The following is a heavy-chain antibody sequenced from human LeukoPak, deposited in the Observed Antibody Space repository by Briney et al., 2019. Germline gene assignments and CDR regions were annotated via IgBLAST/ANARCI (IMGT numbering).Heavy chain of an antibody. J-gene: IGHJ4*02. CDR1: GGSVSSGSYY. Sequence: SETLSLTCTVSGGSVSSGSYYWSWVRQPPGKGLEWIGYIYYTGSTNYNPSLKSRVTMSVDASKNQFSLKLTSVTAADTAVYYCARYHCPSGVCDGFDYWGQGTLVTVST. CDR3: ARYHCPSGVCDGFDY. D-gene: IGHD2-8*01. CDR2: IYYTGST. V-gene: IGHV4-61*01.